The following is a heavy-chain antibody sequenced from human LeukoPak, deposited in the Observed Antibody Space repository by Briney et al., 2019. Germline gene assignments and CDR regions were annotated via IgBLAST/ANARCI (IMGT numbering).Heavy chain of an antibody. V-gene: IGHV4-34*01. CDR2: INHSGST. J-gene: IGHJ4*02. Sequence: PSETLSLTCAVYGGSLGGYYWSWIRQPPGKGLEWIGEINHSGSTNYNPSLKSRVTISVDTSKNQFSLKLSSVTAADTAVYYCARGGYYDSSGYYLLGYWGQGTLVTVSS. CDR3: ARGGYYDSSGYYLLGY. CDR1: GGSLGGYY. D-gene: IGHD3-22*01.